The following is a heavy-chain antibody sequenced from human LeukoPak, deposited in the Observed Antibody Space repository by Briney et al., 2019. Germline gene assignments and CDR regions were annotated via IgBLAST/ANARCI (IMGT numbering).Heavy chain of an antibody. CDR3: ARESITGHRDFDY. D-gene: IGHD1-20*01. V-gene: IGHV3-48*01. CDR2: ISSGSRTI. CDR1: GFTFGSYS. J-gene: IGHJ4*02. Sequence: PGGSLRLSCAASGFTFGSYSMNWVRQAPGKGLEWIPYISSGSRTIYYADSVEGRFTVSRDNAKNSLYLQMRSLRAEDTAVYYCARESITGHRDFDYWGQGTLVTVSS.